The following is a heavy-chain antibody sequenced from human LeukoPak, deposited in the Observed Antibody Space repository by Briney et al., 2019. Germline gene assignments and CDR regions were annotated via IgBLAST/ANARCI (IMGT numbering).Heavy chain of an antibody. CDR3: ARAGRGYSGLRAEYFQH. V-gene: IGHV6-1*01. CDR1: GDSVSNNSAA. D-gene: IGHD5-12*01. J-gene: IGHJ1*01. CDR2: TYYRSKWYN. Sequence: PSQTLSLTCAISGDSVSNNSAACNWIRQSPSRGLEWLGRTYYRSKWYNDYAVSVKSRITINPDTSKNQFSLQLNSVTPEDTAVYYCARAGRGYSGLRAEYFQHWGQGTLVTVSS.